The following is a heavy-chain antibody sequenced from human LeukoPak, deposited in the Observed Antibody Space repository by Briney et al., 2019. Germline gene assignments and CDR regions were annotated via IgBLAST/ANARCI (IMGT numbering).Heavy chain of an antibody. CDR1: GFTFSNYS. Sequence: GGSLRLSCAASGFTFSNYSMHWVRQAPGKGLEWVAVIWYDGTNKYADSVKGRFTISRDNSKNTLYLQMNSLRGEDTAVYYCARASGITAAGTLFDYWGQGTLVTVSS. J-gene: IGHJ4*02. CDR2: IWYDGTNK. V-gene: IGHV3-33*01. CDR3: ARASGITAAGTLFDY. D-gene: IGHD6-13*01.